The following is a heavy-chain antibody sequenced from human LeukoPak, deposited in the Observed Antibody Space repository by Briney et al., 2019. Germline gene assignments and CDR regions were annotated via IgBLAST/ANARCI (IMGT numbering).Heavy chain of an antibody. Sequence: PSETLSLTCTVSGGSISSYYWSWIRQPPGKGLEWIGYIYYSGSTNYNPSLKSRVTISVDTSKNQFSLKLSSVTAADTAVYYRARYYCSGGTCYSFDYWGQGTLVTVSS. CDR1: GGSISSYY. V-gene: IGHV4-59*01. CDR2: IYYSGST. CDR3: ARYYCSGGTCYSFDY. D-gene: IGHD2-15*01. J-gene: IGHJ4*02.